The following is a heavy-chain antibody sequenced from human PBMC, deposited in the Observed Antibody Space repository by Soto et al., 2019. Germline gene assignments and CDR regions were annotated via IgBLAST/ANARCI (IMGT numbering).Heavy chain of an antibody. J-gene: IGHJ4*02. CDR1: GGTFSSYA. Sequence: SVKVSCKASGGTFSSYAISWVRQAPGQGLEWMGGIIPIFGTANYAQKFQGRVTITADESTSTAYMELSSLRSEDTAVYYCAREVPPGLNYDSSGPSDYWGQGTLVTVSS. V-gene: IGHV1-69*13. D-gene: IGHD3-22*01. CDR3: AREVPPGLNYDSSGPSDY. CDR2: IIPIFGTA.